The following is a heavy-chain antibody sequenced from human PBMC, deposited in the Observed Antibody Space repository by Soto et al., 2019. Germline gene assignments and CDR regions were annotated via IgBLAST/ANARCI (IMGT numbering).Heavy chain of an antibody. D-gene: IGHD2-2*02. Sequence: QVQLVESGGGVVQPGRSLRLSCAASGFTFSSYAMHWVRQAPGKGLEWVAVISYDGSNKYYADSVKGRFTISRYNSKNTLYLQMNSLRAEDTAVYYCAREGLVPAATPWFDYWGQGTLVTVSS. CDR1: GFTFSSYA. CDR2: ISYDGSNK. CDR3: AREGLVPAATPWFDY. J-gene: IGHJ4*02. V-gene: IGHV3-30-3*01.